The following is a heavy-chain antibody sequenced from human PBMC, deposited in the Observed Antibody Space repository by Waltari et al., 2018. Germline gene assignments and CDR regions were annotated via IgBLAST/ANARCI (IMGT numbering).Heavy chain of an antibody. CDR1: GYTLTELS. CDR2: FDPEDCET. CDR3: ATEDNSSGGVRFDP. J-gene: IGHJ5*02. Sequence: QVQLVQSGAEVKKPGASVKVSCKVSGYTLTELSMHWVRQAPGKGLAWMGGFDPEDCETIYAQKCQGRVTMTEDTSTDTAYMELSSLISEDTAVYYCATEDNSSGGVRFDPWGQGTLVTVSS. V-gene: IGHV1-24*01. D-gene: IGHD6-19*01.